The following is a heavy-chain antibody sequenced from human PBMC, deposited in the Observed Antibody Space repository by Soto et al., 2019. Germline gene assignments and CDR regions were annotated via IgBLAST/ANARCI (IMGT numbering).Heavy chain of an antibody. V-gene: IGHV4-59*01. J-gene: IGHJ4*02. CDR2: IYYSGST. CDR3: ARGRRVLGG. D-gene: IGHD3-16*01. Sequence: PSETLSLTCTVSGGSTSSYYWSWIRQPPGKGLEWIGYIYYSGSTNYNPSLKSRVTISVDTSKNQFSLKLSSVTAADTAVYYCARGRRVLGGWGQGTLVTVSS. CDR1: GGSTSSYY.